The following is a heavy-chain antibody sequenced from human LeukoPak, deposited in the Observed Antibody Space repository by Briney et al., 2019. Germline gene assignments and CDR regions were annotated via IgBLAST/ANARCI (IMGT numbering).Heavy chain of an antibody. V-gene: IGHV3-23*01. CDR3: AGRRDSTGWYAGGGIDY. D-gene: IGHD6-19*01. Sequence: PGGSLRLSCAASGFTVSSYAMYWVRLAAGGGLEWVSGISGIGGSTYYAASVKGRFTISRDHPKNTLYLQMNSLRAEDPAVYYCAGRRDSTGWYAGGGIDYWGQGTLVSVSS. J-gene: IGHJ4*02. CDR2: ISGIGGST. CDR1: GFTVSSYA.